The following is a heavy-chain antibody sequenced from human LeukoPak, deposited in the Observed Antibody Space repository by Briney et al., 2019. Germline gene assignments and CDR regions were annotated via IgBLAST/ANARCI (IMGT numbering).Heavy chain of an antibody. J-gene: IGHJ4*02. CDR2: INSDGSST. Sequence: PGGSLRPSCAASGFTFSSYWMHWVRHAPGKGLVWVSRINSDGSSTSYADSAKGRFTISRDNAKNTLYLQMNSLRAEDTAVYYCARGLVATTPFDYWGQGTLVTVSS. D-gene: IGHD5-12*01. V-gene: IGHV3-74*01. CDR3: ARGLVATTPFDY. CDR1: GFTFSSYW.